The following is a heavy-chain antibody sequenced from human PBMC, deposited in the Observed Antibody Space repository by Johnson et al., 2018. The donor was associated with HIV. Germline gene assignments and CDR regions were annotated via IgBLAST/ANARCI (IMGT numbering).Heavy chain of an antibody. Sequence: MQLVESGGTLIQPGGSLRLSCAASGFTVSNNYMSCVRQAPGKGLEWVSAISGSGGCTYYADSVKGRFTISRDNSKNMLYLHMNSLRPEDTAVYYCARDGRDLVTRGSFDIWGQGTMVTVSS. D-gene: IGHD3-9*01. CDR3: ARDGRDLVTRGSFDI. V-gene: IGHV3-66*03. CDR2: SGSGGCT. CDR1: GFTVSNNY. J-gene: IGHJ3*02.